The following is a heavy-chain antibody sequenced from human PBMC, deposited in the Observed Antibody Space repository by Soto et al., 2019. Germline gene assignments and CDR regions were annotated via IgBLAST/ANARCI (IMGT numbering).Heavy chain of an antibody. CDR1: GFTFSSYG. CDR2: IWYDGSNK. V-gene: IGHV3-33*01. J-gene: IGHJ6*02. CDR3: ARDSGGVIIRSGMDV. Sequence: GGSLRLSCAASGFTFSSYGMHWVRQAPGKGLEWVAVIWYDGSNKYYADSVKGRFTISRDNSKNTLYLQMNSLRAEDTAVYYCARDSGGVIIRSGMDVWGQGTTVTVSS. D-gene: IGHD3-10*01.